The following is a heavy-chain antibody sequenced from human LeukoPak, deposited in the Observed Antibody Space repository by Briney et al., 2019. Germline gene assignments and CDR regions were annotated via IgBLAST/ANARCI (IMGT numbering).Heavy chain of an antibody. CDR2: IYYSGST. CDR1: GGSISSYY. CDR3: ARVDSDSWSGSQGLFDY. D-gene: IGHD3-3*01. J-gene: IGHJ4*02. V-gene: IGHV4-59*01. Sequence: SETLSLTCTVSGGSISSYYWSWIRQPPGKGLEWIGYIYYSGSTNYNPSLKSRVTISVDTSKNQFSLKLSSVTAADTAVYYCARVDSDSWSGSQGLFDYWGQGTLVTVSS.